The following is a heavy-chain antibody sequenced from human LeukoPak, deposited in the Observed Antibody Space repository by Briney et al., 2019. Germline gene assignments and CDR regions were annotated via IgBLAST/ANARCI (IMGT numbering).Heavy chain of an antibody. CDR1: GFTFSYHW. D-gene: IGHD3-3*02. V-gene: IGHV3-74*01. J-gene: IGHJ4*02. CDR3: ARISGSNANPDDH. Sequence: GGSLRLSCTASGFTFSYHWMHWVRQAPGKGLVWVSRINDDGSSRVYADFVKGRFTISRDNAKNTLYLEMNSLRAEDTAVYYCARISGSNANPDDHWGQGTLVTVSS. CDR2: INDDGSSR.